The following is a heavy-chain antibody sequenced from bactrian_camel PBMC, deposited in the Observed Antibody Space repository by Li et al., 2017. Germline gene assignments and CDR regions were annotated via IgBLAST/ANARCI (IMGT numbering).Heavy chain of an antibody. V-gene: IGHV3S19*01. CDR3: VRGYGGTWWEMNA. Sequence: DVQLVESGGGLVQPGGSLRLSCAASGFSLSSYWMYWVRQAPGKGLEWVSSIKNGGDTTYYGGSVKGRFTISGDVAKNTVYLQMNSLKPEDTAVYYCVRGYGGTWWEMNAWGQGTQVTVS. J-gene: IGHJ6*01. CDR1: GFSLSSYW. D-gene: IGHD6*01. CDR2: IKNGGDTT.